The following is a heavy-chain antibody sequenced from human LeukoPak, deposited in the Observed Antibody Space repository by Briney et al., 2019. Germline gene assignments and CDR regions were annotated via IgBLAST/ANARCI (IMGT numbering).Heavy chain of an antibody. V-gene: IGHV1-18*01. Sequence: EASVKVSCKASGYTFTNYGISWVRQAPGQGLEWMGWISAYNGNTNYAQNFQGRVTMTTETSTRTAYMELRSLRSDDTAVYYCARSHSSSSYFDYWGQGTLVTVSS. J-gene: IGHJ4*02. D-gene: IGHD6-6*01. CDR2: ISAYNGNT. CDR1: GYTFTNYG. CDR3: ARSHSSSSYFDY.